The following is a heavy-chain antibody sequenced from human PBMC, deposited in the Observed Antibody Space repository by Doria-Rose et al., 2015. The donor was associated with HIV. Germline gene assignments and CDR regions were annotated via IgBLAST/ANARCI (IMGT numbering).Heavy chain of an antibody. CDR1: GFTFSSYS. D-gene: IGHD1-26*01. V-gene: IGHV3-21*01. Sequence: VQLVESGGGLVKPGGSLRLSCAASGFTFSSYSMNWVRQAPGKGLEWVSSISSSSSYIYYADSVKGRFTISRDNAKNSLYLQMNSLRAEDTAVYYCARDLGEWELGPFDYWGQGTLVTASS. CDR3: ARDLGEWELGPFDY. CDR2: ISSSSSYI. J-gene: IGHJ4*02.